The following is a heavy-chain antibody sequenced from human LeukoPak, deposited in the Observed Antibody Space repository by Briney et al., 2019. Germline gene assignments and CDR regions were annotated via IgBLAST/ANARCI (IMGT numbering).Heavy chain of an antibody. CDR2: IRSKAYGVTT. D-gene: IGHD1-26*01. CDR3: TSGEFAGYSGSYYYYYYGMDV. Sequence: PGGSLTLSCTASGFTFGDYAMSWVRQAPGKGLEWVGFIRSKAYGVTTEYAASVKGRFTISRDDSKSIAYLQMNSLKTEDTAVYYCTSGEFAGYSGSYYYYYYGMDVWGQGTTVTVSS. J-gene: IGHJ6*02. CDR1: GFTFGDYA. V-gene: IGHV3-49*04.